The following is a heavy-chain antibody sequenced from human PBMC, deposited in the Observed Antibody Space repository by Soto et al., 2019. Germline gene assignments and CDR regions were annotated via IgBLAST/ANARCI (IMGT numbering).Heavy chain of an antibody. J-gene: IGHJ4*02. CDR3: ARDPYYDFWSGNFDY. CDR1: GFTFSSYG. Sequence: GGSLRLSCAASGFTFSSYGMHWVRQAPGKGLEWVAVIWYDGSNKYYADSVKGRFTISRDNSKNTLYLQMNSLRAEDTAVYYCARDPYYDFWSGNFDYWGQGTLVTVSS. D-gene: IGHD3-3*01. V-gene: IGHV3-33*01. CDR2: IWYDGSNK.